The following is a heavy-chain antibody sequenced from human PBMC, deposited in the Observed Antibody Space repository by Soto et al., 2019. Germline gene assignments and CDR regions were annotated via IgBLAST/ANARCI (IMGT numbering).Heavy chain of an antibody. CDR1: GYTFTSYA. CDR2: INAVNGNT. D-gene: IGHD6-6*01. V-gene: IGHV1-3*01. CDR3: SRRGDGASIVALRYFDY. Sequence: QVQLVQSGAEVKKPGASVKVSCKASGYTFTSYAMHWVRQAPGQRLEWMGWINAVNGNTKYSQKFQGRVTITRYTSASTAYMELSSRRSEDTAVYDCSRRGDGASIVALRYFDYWGQGTLVTVSS. J-gene: IGHJ4*02.